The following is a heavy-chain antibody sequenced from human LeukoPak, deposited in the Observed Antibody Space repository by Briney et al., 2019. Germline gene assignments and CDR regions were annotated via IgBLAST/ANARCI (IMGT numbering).Heavy chain of an antibody. D-gene: IGHD6-19*01. J-gene: IGHJ4*02. CDR1: GGSISSGGYY. Sequence: SETLSLTCTVSGGSISSGGYYWSWIRQHPGKGLEWIGCIYYSGKTYDSPSLKSRVTISVDTSKNQFSLKLSSVTAADTAVYYCARGGGIAVAGLPFDYWGQGTLVTVSS. V-gene: IGHV4-31*03. CDR2: IYYSGKT. CDR3: ARGGGIAVAGLPFDY.